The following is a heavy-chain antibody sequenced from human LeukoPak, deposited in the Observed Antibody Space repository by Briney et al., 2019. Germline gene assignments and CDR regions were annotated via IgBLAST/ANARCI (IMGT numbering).Heavy chain of an antibody. V-gene: IGHV3-7*01. Sequence: GGSLRLSCAASGFTFSSYAMSWVRQAPGKGPEWVANIHQDGSEKYYVDSVKGRFTISRDNAKNSLYLQMDSLRAEDTAIYYCARDKVAGATYFDYWGQGTLVTVSS. D-gene: IGHD1-26*01. J-gene: IGHJ4*02. CDR1: GFTFSSYA. CDR3: ARDKVAGATYFDY. CDR2: IHQDGSEK.